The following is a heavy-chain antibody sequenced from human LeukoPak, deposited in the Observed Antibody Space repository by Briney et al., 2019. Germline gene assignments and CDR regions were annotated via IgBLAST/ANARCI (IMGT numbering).Heavy chain of an antibody. D-gene: IGHD1-20*01. V-gene: IGHV4-59*01. CDR1: GGSISSYY. J-gene: IGHJ3*02. Sequence: PSETLSLTCTVSGGSISSYYWSWIRQPTGKGLEWIGYIYYRGSTNYNHSLKRRVTIPVDTSKNKFSLKLSSVTAADTDVYYCARESLYNCNPVGAFDIWGQGTMVTVSS. CDR3: ARESLYNCNPVGAFDI. CDR2: IYYRGST.